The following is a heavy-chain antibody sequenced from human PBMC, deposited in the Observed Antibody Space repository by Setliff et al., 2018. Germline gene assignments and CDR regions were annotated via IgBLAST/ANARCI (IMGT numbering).Heavy chain of an antibody. CDR1: GYSISSGYY. CDR2: IYHSGST. Sequence: SETLSLTCTVSGYSISSGYYWGWIRQPPGKGLEWIGSIYHSGSTYYNPSLKSRVTISVDTSKNQFSLKLSSVTAADTAVYYCVRGANDISTTYALDIWGEGTMVTVSS. CDR3: VRGANDISTTYALDI. J-gene: IGHJ3*02. D-gene: IGHD3-9*01. V-gene: IGHV4-38-2*02.